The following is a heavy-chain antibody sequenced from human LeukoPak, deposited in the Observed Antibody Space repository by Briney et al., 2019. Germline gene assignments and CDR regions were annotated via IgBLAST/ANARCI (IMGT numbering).Heavy chain of an antibody. J-gene: IGHJ4*02. D-gene: IGHD4-23*01. V-gene: IGHV3-7*01. CDR3: ARRRDYGGAIDY. CDR2: IKEDGSSQ. Sequence: GGSLRLSRVASGFTFSHSWMTWVRQAPGKGLEWVGHIKEDGSSQNYADSVKGRFTISRDNAKSSLHLQMNGLRAEDTAVYYCARRRDYGGAIDYWGQGTLVTVSS. CDR1: GFTFSHSW.